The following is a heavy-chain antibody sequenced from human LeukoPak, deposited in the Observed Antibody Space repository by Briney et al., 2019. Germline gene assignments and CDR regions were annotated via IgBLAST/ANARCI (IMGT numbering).Heavy chain of an antibody. D-gene: IGHD6-6*01. CDR3: ARGPSVAARYDAFDI. Sequence: GGSLRLSCAASEFTFTSYELNWVRQAPGKGLEWVSYISSSGNTISYADSVKGRFTISRDNAKNSLYPQVISLRAEDTAVYYCARGPSVAARYDAFDIWGQGTMVTVSS. CDR1: EFTFTSYE. CDR2: ISSSGNTI. V-gene: IGHV3-48*03. J-gene: IGHJ3*02.